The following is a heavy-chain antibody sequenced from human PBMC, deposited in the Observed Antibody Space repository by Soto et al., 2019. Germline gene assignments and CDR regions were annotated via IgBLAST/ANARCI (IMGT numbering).Heavy chain of an antibody. CDR3: AREFPSYESSDTYFDY. J-gene: IGHJ4*02. Sequence: SQTLSLTCVISGDSVSGNSAAWNWIRQSPSRGLEWLGRTYYRSKWYNDYAVSVESRITVTPDTSKNQFSLHLNSVTPEDTAVYYCAREFPSYESSDTYFDYWGQGALVTVSS. CDR2: TYYRSKWYN. D-gene: IGHD3-22*01. V-gene: IGHV6-1*01. CDR1: GDSVSGNSAA.